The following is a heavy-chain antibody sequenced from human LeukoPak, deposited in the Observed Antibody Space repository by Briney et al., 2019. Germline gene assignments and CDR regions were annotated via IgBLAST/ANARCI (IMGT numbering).Heavy chain of an antibody. D-gene: IGHD5-18*01. J-gene: IGHJ4*02. CDR2: IIPIFGTA. V-gene: IGHV1-69*01. Sequence: ASVKVSCKTSGGTFSSYAISWVRQAPGQGLEWMGGIIPIFGTANYAQKFQGRVTITADESTSTAYMELSSLRSEDTAVYYCAREYTAMAEYYFDYWGQGTLVTVSS. CDR3: AREYTAMAEYYFDY. CDR1: GGTFSSYA.